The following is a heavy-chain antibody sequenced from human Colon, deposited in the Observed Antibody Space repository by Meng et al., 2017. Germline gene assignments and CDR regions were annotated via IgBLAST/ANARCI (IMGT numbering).Heavy chain of an antibody. CDR3: ARGGASSKWLAP. J-gene: IGHJ5*02. Sequence: SDTLSLTCTVSGDSITSYYWSWIRQPPGKGLEWIAWIYYSGSTNYNPSLKSRVTISMDTSKHQFSLNLTSVTTADTAVYYCARGGASSKWLAPWGQGILVTVSS. D-gene: IGHD6-6*01. V-gene: IGHV4-59*01. CDR1: GDSITSYY. CDR2: IYYSGST.